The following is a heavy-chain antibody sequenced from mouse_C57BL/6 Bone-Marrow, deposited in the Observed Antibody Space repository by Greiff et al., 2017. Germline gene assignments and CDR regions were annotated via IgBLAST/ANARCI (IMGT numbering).Heavy chain of an antibody. CDR2: ISYDGSN. J-gene: IGHJ1*03. CDR1: GYSITSGYY. D-gene: IGHD1-1*01. CDR3: ARMYYYGGWYFDV. V-gene: IGHV3-6*01. Sequence: EVQLQQSGPGLVKPSQSLSLTCSVTGYSITSGYYWNWIRQFPGNKLEWMGYISYDGSNNYNPSLKNRISITRDTSQKQFFLKLNSVTTEDTATYYCARMYYYGGWYFDVWGTGTTVTVSS.